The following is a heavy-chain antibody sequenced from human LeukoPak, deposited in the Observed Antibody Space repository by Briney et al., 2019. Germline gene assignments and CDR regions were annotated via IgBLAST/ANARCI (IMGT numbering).Heavy chain of an antibody. CDR1: GYTFTSYA. J-gene: IGHJ4*02. V-gene: IGHV1-3*01. CDR2: INAGNGNT. Sequence: VASVKVSCKASGYTFTSYAMHWVRQAPGQRLEWMGWINAGNGNTKYSQKFQGRVTITRDTSASTAYMELSSLRSEDTAVYHCARERSNPHPAVPIRVAGWGQGTLVTVSS. D-gene: IGHD3-10*01. CDR3: ARERSNPHPAVPIRVAG.